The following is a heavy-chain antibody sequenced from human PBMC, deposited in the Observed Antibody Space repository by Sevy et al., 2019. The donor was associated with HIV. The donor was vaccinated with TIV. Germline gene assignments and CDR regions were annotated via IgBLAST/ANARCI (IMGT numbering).Heavy chain of an antibody. V-gene: IGHV4-39*01. D-gene: IGHD6-19*01. CDR1: GASISSSGYY. J-gene: IGHJ4*02. Sequence: SDTLSLTCSVSGASISSSGYYWGWIRQPPGKGLEWISGIRYSGSAFYNPSLRSRVTISADTSKNQFSLKLNSVTAADTARYYCAGPTLTYSSGWSYYDYWGQGTVVTVSS. CDR3: AGPTLTYSSGWSYYDY. CDR2: IRYSGSA.